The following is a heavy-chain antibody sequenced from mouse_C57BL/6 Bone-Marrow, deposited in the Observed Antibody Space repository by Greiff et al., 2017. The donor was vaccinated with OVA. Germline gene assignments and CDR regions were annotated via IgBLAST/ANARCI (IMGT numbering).Heavy chain of an antibody. J-gene: IGHJ1*03. Sequence: VQLQQSGPELVKPGASVKIPCKASGYTFTDYNMDWVKQSHGKSLEWIGDINPNNGGTIYNQKFKGKATLTVDKSSSTAYMELRSLTSEDTAVYYCARRITTVVAPSYWYFDVWGTGTTVTVSS. CDR3: ARRITTVVAPSYWYFDV. D-gene: IGHD1-1*01. CDR1: GYTFTDYN. CDR2: INPNNGGT. V-gene: IGHV1-18*01.